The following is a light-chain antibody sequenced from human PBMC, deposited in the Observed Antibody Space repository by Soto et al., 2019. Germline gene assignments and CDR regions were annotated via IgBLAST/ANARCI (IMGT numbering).Light chain of an antibody. J-gene: IGLJ2*01. CDR3: TSYAGSENVI. Sequence: QSALTQPPSASGSPGQSVTISCTGTSSDVGGHNYVSWYQQHPGKAPKLLIYEVIQRPSGVPDRFSGSKSGNTASLTVSGLQAEDEADYYCTSYAGSENVIFGGGTKVTVL. CDR2: EVI. V-gene: IGLV2-8*01. CDR1: SSDVGGHNY.